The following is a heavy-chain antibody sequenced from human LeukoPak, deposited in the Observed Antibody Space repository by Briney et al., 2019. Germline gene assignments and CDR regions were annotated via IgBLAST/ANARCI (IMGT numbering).Heavy chain of an antibody. CDR2: FSGDIT. D-gene: IGHD6-13*01. J-gene: IGHJ4*02. CDR1: GFTFSLYA. V-gene: IGHV3-23*01. Sequence: GGSLRLSCAASGFTFSLYAMSWVRQAPGKGLEWVSTFSGDITYYADSVKGRFTISRDNSKNTLYLQMNSLRAEDTAMYYCAKEEAAADNSIFDHWGQGTLVTVSS. CDR3: AKEEAAADNSIFDH.